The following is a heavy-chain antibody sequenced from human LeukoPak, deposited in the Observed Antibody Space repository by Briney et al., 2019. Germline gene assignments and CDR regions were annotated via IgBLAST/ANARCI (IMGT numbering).Heavy chain of an antibody. Sequence: GSLRVSCAASGFIFRNYWMSWVRQAPGKGLEWIGEINHRGNTNYNPSLKSRVSISVDTSKNQFSLRLSSVTAADTAVYYCANSMYDILTGYHDYWGQGTLVTVSS. CDR2: INHRGNT. V-gene: IGHV4-34*08. CDR1: GFIFRNYW. D-gene: IGHD3-9*01. J-gene: IGHJ4*02. CDR3: ANSMYDILTGYHDY.